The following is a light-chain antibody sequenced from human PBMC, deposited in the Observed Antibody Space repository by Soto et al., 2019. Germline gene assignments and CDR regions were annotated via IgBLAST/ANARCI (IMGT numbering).Light chain of an antibody. J-gene: IGKJ5*01. Sequence: DIQMTQSPSTLSASVGDRVTTTCRASQSISSWLAWYQQKPGKAPKLLIYDASSLESGVPSRFSGSGSGTDFTFTISRLQPEDIATYYCQQYENLPTFGQGTRLEIK. CDR2: DAS. CDR1: QSISSW. V-gene: IGKV1-5*01. CDR3: QQYENLPT.